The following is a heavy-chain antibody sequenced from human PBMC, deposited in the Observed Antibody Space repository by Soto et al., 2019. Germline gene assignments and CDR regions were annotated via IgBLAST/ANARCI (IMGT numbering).Heavy chain of an antibody. V-gene: IGHV3-7*01. CDR1: GFSFSDYS. D-gene: IGHD6-6*01. Sequence: ESGGGLVHPGGSLRLSCAASGFSFSDYSMTWVRQAPGKGLEWVADIKHDGSEKHYLDSVKGRFTISRDDARNSLYLQISSLRAEDTAVYYCARVGVAAPIDPWGQGTLVTVSS. CDR3: ARVGVAAPIDP. CDR2: IKHDGSEK. J-gene: IGHJ5*02.